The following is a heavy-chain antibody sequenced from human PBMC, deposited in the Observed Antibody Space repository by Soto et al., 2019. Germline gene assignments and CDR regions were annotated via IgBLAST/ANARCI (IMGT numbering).Heavy chain of an antibody. D-gene: IGHD4-4*01. CDR1: GGSIISGGYY. CDR3: ASRRDGYNHYGY. J-gene: IGHJ4*02. CDR2: IYYSGST. V-gene: IGHV4-31*03. Sequence: SETLSLTCTVSGGSIISGGYYWILIRQHPGKGLEWIGYIYYSGSTYYNPSLKSRVTISVDTSKNQFSLKLSSVTAADTAVYYCASRRDGYNHYGYWGQGTLVTVSS.